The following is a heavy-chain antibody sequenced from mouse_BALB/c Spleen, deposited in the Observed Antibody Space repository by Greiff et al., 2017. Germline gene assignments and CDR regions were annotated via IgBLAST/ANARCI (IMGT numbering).Heavy chain of an antibody. Sequence: VKLVESGPGLVAPSQSLSITCTVSGFSFTSYGVHWVRQPPGKGLEWLGVIWAGGSTNYNSALMSRLSISKDNSKSQVFLKMNSLQTDDTAMYYCARDRGGYYWYFDVWGAGTTVTVSS. J-gene: IGHJ1*01. V-gene: IGHV2-9*02. CDR1: GFSFTSYG. CDR2: IWAGGST. D-gene: IGHD1-1*02. CDR3: ARDRGGYYWYFDV.